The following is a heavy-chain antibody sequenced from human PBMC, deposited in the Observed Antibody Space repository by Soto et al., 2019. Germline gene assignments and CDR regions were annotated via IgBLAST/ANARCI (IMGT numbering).Heavy chain of an antibody. CDR2: IIPIFGTA. CDR1: GGTFSSYA. Sequence: QVQLVQSGAEVKKPGSSVKVSCKASGGTFSSYAISWVRQAPGQGLEWMGGIIPIFGTANYAQKFQGRVTITADESTSRAYLELSSLRSEDTAVYYCARIRIGYWQLVLYYYYGMDVWVQGTTVTVSS. CDR3: ARIRIGYWQLVLYYYYGMDV. V-gene: IGHV1-69*01. J-gene: IGHJ6*02. D-gene: IGHD6-6*01.